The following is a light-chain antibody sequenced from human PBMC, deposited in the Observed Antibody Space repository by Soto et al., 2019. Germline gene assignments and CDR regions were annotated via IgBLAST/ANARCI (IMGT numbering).Light chain of an antibody. V-gene: IGKV4-1*01. CDR3: QQYESTPPT. J-gene: IGKJ2*01. CDR2: WAS. Sequence: DIVMTQSPDSLAVSLGERATINCKSSQSVLYSSNNKNYLAWYQQRTGQPPKLLIYWASTRESGFPDRFSGSGSGTDFTLTITSLQAEDVAVYYCQQYESTPPTFGQGTKLEIK. CDR1: QSVLYSSNNKNY.